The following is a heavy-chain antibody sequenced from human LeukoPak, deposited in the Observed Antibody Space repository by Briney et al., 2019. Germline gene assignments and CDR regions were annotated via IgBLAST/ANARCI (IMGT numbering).Heavy chain of an antibody. J-gene: IGHJ6*03. CDR1: GFIFSSYG. CDR3: ARDPEVPDYYSYMDV. V-gene: IGHV3-21*01. CDR2: ISSGGAYT. Sequence: GGSLRLSCTGSGFIFSSYGLFCVRQAPGKGLEWVSAISSGGAYTYYADSVKGRFTISRDNALNSVSLQMNGLRAGDTAIYYCARDPEVPDYYSYMDVWGKGTTVTVSS.